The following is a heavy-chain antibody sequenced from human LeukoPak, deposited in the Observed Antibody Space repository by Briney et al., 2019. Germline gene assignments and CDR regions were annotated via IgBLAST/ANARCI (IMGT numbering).Heavy chain of an antibody. D-gene: IGHD1-26*01. CDR3: ARVAQYLVGASSTAFFEY. CDR1: GGSINNYY. J-gene: IGHJ4*02. CDR2: ISTLGST. V-gene: IGHV4-4*07. Sequence: ETLSLTCSVSGGSINNYYWTWIRQPAGKGLEWIGHISTLGSTNYNPSLKSRVSMSVDTSNYHFSLKLSFVTAADTAIYYCARVAQYLVGASSTAFFEYWGQGTLVTVSS.